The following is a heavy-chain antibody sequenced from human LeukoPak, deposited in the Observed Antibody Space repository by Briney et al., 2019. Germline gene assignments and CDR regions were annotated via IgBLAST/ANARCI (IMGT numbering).Heavy chain of an antibody. CDR2: INPSGASR. CDR3: ARGAPVVVPSDYVPGYFRL. V-gene: IGHV1-46*01. J-gene: IGHJ1*01. Sequence: ASVKVCCKASGYTFTSYYMHWLRQAPGHGLEWMGIINPSGASRSYAQKFQGRVTMTTDTSTSTIYMELSSLRSEDTAVYYFARGAPVVVPSDYVPGYFRLWGQGTLVTVSS. CDR1: GYTFTSYY. D-gene: IGHD3-16*01.